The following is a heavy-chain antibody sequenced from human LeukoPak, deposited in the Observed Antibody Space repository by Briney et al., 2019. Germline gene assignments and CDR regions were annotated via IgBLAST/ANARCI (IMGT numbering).Heavy chain of an antibody. CDR3: AKTGGSSWYDWFDL. Sequence: GGSLRLSCAASGFTFSSYAMSWVRQGPGKGLEWVSTISGSGGSTYYADSVKGRFTISRDNSKNTLYLQMNSLRAEDTAVYYCAKTGGSSWYDWFDLWGQGTLVTVSS. CDR2: ISGSGGST. D-gene: IGHD6-13*01. CDR1: GFTFSSYA. J-gene: IGHJ5*02. V-gene: IGHV3-23*01.